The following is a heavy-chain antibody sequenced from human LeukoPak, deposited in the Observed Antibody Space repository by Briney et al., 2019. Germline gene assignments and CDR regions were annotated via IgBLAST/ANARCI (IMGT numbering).Heavy chain of an antibody. Sequence: GGSLRLSCAASGFTFSSYSMNWVRQAPGKGLEWVSSISSSSSYIYYADSMKGRFTISRDDAKNSLYLQMNSLRAEDTAVYYCARGYYYDSSGYYRMNAFDIWGQGTMVTVSS. CDR1: GFTFSSYS. D-gene: IGHD3-22*01. V-gene: IGHV3-21*01. CDR2: ISSSSSYI. CDR3: ARGYYYDSSGYYRMNAFDI. J-gene: IGHJ3*02.